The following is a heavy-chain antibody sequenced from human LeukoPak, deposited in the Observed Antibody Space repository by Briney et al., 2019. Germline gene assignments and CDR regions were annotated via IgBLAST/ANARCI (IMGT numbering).Heavy chain of an antibody. Sequence: GGSLRLSCAASGFTVSSNYMSWVRQAPGKGLEWVSAISGSGGSTYYADSVKGRFTISRDNSKNTLYLQMNSLRAEDTAVYYCARIVGATYHFDYWGQGTLVTVSS. CDR3: ARIVGATYHFDY. J-gene: IGHJ4*02. V-gene: IGHV3-23*01. CDR1: GFTVSSNY. D-gene: IGHD1-26*01. CDR2: ISGSGGST.